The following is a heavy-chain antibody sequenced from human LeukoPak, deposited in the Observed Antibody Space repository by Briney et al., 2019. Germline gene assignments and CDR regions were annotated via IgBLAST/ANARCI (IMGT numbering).Heavy chain of an antibody. J-gene: IGHJ4*02. Sequence: PGGSLRLSCAASGFTFSSYAVHWVRRAPGKGLEWVAVISYDGSNKYYADSVKGRFTISRDNSKNTLYLQMNSLRAEDTAVYYCAREFVACEVFDYWGQGTLVTVSS. D-gene: IGHD3-10*01. CDR3: AREFVACEVFDY. CDR2: ISYDGSNK. CDR1: GFTFSSYA. V-gene: IGHV3-30-3*01.